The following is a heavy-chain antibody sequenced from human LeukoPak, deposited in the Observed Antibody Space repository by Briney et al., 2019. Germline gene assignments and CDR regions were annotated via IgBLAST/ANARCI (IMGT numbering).Heavy chain of an antibody. CDR3: ATATSLDYGDYFFHH. J-gene: IGHJ1*01. CDR2: ISRSGNAI. Sequence: TGGSLRLSCAASGFTFSSYEMNCVRQAPGKGLEWLSYISRSGNAIYYADSMKGRFTISRDNAKNSLYLQMNSLRVEDTAVYYCATATSLDYGDYFFHHWGQGTLVTVSS. V-gene: IGHV3-48*03. CDR1: GFTFSSYE. D-gene: IGHD4-17*01.